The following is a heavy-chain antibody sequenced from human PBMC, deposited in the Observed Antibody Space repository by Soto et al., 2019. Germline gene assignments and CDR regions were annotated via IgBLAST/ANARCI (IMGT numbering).Heavy chain of an antibody. CDR1: GGTFSSYA. D-gene: IGHD5-18*01. V-gene: IGHV1-69*01. CDR3: ARILVDTNYYYYYGMDG. J-gene: IGHJ6*02. Sequence: QVQLVQSGAEVKKPGSSVKVSCKASGGTFSSYAISWVRQAPGQGLEWMGGIIPIFGTANYAQKFQGRVTITADESTSTAYMELSSLRSEDTAVYYCARILVDTNYYYYYGMDGWGQGTTVTVSS. CDR2: IIPIFGTA.